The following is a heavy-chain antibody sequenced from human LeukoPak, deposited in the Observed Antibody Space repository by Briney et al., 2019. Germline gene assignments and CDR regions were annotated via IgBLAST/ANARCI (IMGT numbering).Heavy chain of an antibody. CDR1: GGTFSSYA. Sequence: SVKVSCKASGGTFSSYAISWVRQAPGQGLEWMGGIIPIFGTANYAQKFQGRVTITADESTSTAYMELSSLRSEDTAVYYCARDRTAYDYIWGSYRHFDYWGRGTLVTVSS. V-gene: IGHV1-69*13. D-gene: IGHD3-16*02. CDR2: IIPIFGTA. J-gene: IGHJ4*02. CDR3: ARDRTAYDYIWGSYRHFDY.